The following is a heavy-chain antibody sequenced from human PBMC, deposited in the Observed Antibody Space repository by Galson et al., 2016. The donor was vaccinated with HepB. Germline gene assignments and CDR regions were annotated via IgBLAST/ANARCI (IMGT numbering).Heavy chain of an antibody. CDR3: VREILGVVY. V-gene: IGHV1-46*01. CDR1: GYTFSSYF. CDR2: MNPNGNKI. J-gene: IGHJ1*01. D-gene: IGHD3-3*01. Sequence: SVKVSCKASGYTFSSYFMHWVRQAPGQGLEWMGVMNPNGNKISYAQKFESRVTMTRDTSTSTVYMELNSLRSEDTAVYYCVREILGVVYWSQGSLVTVSS.